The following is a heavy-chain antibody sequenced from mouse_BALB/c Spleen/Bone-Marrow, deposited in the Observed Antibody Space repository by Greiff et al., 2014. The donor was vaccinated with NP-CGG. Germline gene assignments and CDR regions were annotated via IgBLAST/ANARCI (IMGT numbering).Heavy chain of an antibody. CDR3: ARVYGWSFDV. D-gene: IGHD1-1*01. V-gene: IGHV5-6-3*01. CDR1: GFTFSSYG. CDR2: INNNGGST. J-gene: IGHJ1*01. Sequence: EVKVVESGGGLVQPGGSLKLSCVASGFTFSSYGMSWVRQTPDKRLELVATINNNGGSTYYPDSVKGQFTISRDNAKNTLYLQMSSLKSEDTAMYYCARVYGWSFDVWGAGTTVTVSS.